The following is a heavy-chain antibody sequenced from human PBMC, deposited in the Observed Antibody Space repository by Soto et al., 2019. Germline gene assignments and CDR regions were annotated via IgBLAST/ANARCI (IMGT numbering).Heavy chain of an antibody. CDR1: GFSLSTSGVG. Sequence: ITLKESGPTLVKPTQAPTLTCTFSGFSLSTSGVGVAWIRQPPGKALEWLALIYWDDDKRYSPSLKSRLSITKDTSKNQVVLTMTNINPVDTATYYCAHAVTGTTKFDYWGQGTLVTVSS. CDR2: IYWDDDK. J-gene: IGHJ4*02. D-gene: IGHD1-7*01. V-gene: IGHV2-5*02. CDR3: AHAVTGTTKFDY.